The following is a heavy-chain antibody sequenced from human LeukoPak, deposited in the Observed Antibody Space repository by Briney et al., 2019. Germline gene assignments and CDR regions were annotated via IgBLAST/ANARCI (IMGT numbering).Heavy chain of an antibody. V-gene: IGHV3-30-3*01. J-gene: IGHJ4*02. CDR1: GFTFSSYA. CDR2: ISYDGSNK. CDR3: ASPSSGYNIDY. D-gene: IGHD6-19*01. Sequence: PGGSLRLSCAASGFTFSSYAMHWVRQAPGKGLEWVAVISYDGSNKYYADSVKGRFTISRDNSKNTLYLQMNSLRAEDTAVYYCASPSSGYNIDYWGQGTLVTVSS.